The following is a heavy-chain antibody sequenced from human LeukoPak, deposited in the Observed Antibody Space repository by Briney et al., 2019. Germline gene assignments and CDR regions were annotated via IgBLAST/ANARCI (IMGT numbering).Heavy chain of an antibody. V-gene: IGHV3-7*05. J-gene: IGHJ4*02. D-gene: IGHD3-3*01. CDR2: IIQDGSEK. CDR3: ARDSPGIMIFGVVTPN. CDR1: GFTFSSFW. Sequence: PGGSLRLSCVATGFTFSSFWMSWVRQAPGKGLEWVAKIIQDGSEKYYADSVKGRFTISRDNAKNSLYLQMNSLRAEDTAVYYCARDSPGIMIFGVVTPNGGQGTLVTVSS.